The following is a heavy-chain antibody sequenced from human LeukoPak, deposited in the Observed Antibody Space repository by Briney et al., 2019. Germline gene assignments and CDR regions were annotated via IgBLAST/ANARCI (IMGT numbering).Heavy chain of an antibody. D-gene: IGHD6-25*01. CDR3: ARDWGQQRLAAYNWFDP. V-gene: IGHV7-4-1*02. CDR2: INTNTGNP. Sequence: ASVKVSCKASGYTFTSYAMNRVRQAPGQGLEWMGWINTNTGNPTYAQGFTGRFVFSLDASVSTAYLQISSLKAEDTAVYYCARDWGQQRLAAYNWFDPWGQGTLVTVSS. CDR1: GYTFTSYA. J-gene: IGHJ5*02.